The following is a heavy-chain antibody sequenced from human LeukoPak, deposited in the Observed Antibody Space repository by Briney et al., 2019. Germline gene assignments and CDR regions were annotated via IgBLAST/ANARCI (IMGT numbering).Heavy chain of an antibody. CDR1: GYSFSNYW. Sequence: KPGESLKISCKGSGYSFSNYWIGWVRQMPGKGLEWMGIIYPGDSNTRYSPSFQGQVTISADKSISTAYPQWTSLKASDTAIYYCARQPLVRDCGGDCEFDYWGQGTRVSVSS. CDR2: IYPGDSNT. CDR3: ARQPLVRDCGGDCEFDY. D-gene: IGHD2-21*02. V-gene: IGHV5-51*01. J-gene: IGHJ4*02.